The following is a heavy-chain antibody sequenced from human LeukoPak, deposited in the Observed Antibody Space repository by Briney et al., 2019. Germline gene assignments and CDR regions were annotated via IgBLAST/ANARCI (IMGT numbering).Heavy chain of an antibody. CDR3: ARNSTMIVVVIIVCCAVPIKTYNWFDP. J-gene: IGHJ5*02. CDR1: GYTFTGYY. D-gene: IGHD3-22*01. Sequence: ASVKVSCKASGYTFTGYYMHWVRQAPGQGLEWMGWINPNSGGTNYAQKFQGRVTMTRDTSISTAYMELSRLRSDDTAVYYCARNSTMIVVVIIVCCAVPIKTYNWFDPWGQGTLVTVSS. CDR2: INPNSGGT. V-gene: IGHV1-2*02.